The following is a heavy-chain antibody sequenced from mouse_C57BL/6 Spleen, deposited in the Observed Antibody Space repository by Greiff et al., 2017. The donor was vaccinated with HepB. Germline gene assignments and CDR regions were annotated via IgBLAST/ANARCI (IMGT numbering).Heavy chain of an antibody. CDR3: ARSGLLPRTWFAY. Sequence: VQLKQSGPELVKPGASVKMSCKASGYTFTDYNMHWVKQSHGKSLEWIGYINPNNGGTSYNQKFKGKATLTVNKSSSTAYMELRSLTSEDSAVYYCARSGLLPRTWFAYWGQGTLVTVSA. CDR1: GYTFTDYN. V-gene: IGHV1-22*01. J-gene: IGHJ3*01. CDR2: INPNNGGT.